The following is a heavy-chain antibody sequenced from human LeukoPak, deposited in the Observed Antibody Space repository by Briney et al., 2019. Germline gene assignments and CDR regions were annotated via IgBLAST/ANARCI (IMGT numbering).Heavy chain of an antibody. V-gene: IGHV4-30-2*01. CDR2: FYHSGST. Sequence: SETLSLTCAVSGGSISSGGYSWGWIRQPPGKGLEWSAYFYHSGSTYYNPSLKSRVTISVDRSKNQFSLKLSSVTAADTAVYYCARLSYYDNGGFHYYFDYWGQGTLVTVSS. D-gene: IGHD3-22*01. CDR1: GGSISSGGYS. J-gene: IGHJ4*02. CDR3: ARLSYYDNGGFHYYFDY.